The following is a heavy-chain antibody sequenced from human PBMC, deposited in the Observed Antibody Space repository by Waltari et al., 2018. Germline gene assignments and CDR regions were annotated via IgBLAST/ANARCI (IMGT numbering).Heavy chain of an antibody. CDR1: GGSISSGGYY. CDR2: IYYSGSI. Sequence: QVQLQESGPGLVKPSQTLSLTCTVSGGSISSGGYYWSWIRQHPGQGLEWIGYIYYSGSIYYNPSLKSRVTISVDTSKNQFSLKLSSVTAADTAVYYCAREPDCGGDCPGEYYFDYWGQGTLVTVSS. V-gene: IGHV4-31*03. J-gene: IGHJ4*02. CDR3: AREPDCGGDCPGEYYFDY. D-gene: IGHD2-21*01.